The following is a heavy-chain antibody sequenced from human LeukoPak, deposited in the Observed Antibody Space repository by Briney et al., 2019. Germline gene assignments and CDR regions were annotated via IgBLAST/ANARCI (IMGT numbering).Heavy chain of an antibody. CDR1: GLTFTDFW. D-gene: IGHD2-2*01. J-gene: IGHJ4*02. CDR2: IKPESNEK. Sequence: PGGSLRLSCAASGLTFTDFWMNWVRLAPGRGLEWLANIKPESNEKYYVDSVKGRFAISRDNAKNEVYLDMNSLRAEDTGVYYCSGRDSSRSPRAYWGQGTLFSVSS. V-gene: IGHV3-7*01. CDR3: SGRDSSRSPRAY.